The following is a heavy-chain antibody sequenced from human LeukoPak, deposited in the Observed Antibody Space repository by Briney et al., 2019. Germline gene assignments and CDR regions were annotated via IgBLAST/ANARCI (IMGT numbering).Heavy chain of an antibody. CDR3: GRGGYYGSGSYWAFDY. CDR1: GFTFSDYY. CDR2: ISSSGNTI. D-gene: IGHD3-10*01. Sequence: GGSLRLSCAASGFTFSDYYMSWIRHAPGKGLEWVSYISSSGNTIYYADSVKGRFTISRDNTKNSLYLQMNSLRAEDTAVYYCGRGGYYGSGSYWAFDYWGQGTLVTVSS. V-gene: IGHV3-11*04. J-gene: IGHJ4*02.